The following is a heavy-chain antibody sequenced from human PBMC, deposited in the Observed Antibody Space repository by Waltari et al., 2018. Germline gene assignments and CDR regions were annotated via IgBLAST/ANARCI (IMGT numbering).Heavy chain of an antibody. D-gene: IGHD6-13*01. CDR1: GGSISSSNW. CDR2: IYHSGST. J-gene: IGHJ4*02. V-gene: IGHV4-4*02. CDR3: ARSDSSSWGY. Sequence: QVQLQESGPGLVKPSGTLALTCAVSGGSISSSNWWSWVRQPPGKGLEWIGAIYHSGSTNYNRSIKSRVTRSVDKSKNQVSLKLSSVTAADPAVYYCARSDSSSWGYWGQGTLVTVSS.